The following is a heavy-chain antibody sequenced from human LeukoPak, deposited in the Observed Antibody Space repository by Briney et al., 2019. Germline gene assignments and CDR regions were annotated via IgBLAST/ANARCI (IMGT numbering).Heavy chain of an antibody. J-gene: IGHJ3*02. Sequence: PSETLSLTCTVSGGSISSYYWSWIRQPPGKGLEWIGYIYYSGSTNYNPSLKSRVTISVDTSKNQFSLKLSSVTAADTAVYYCARYSSRRELLSVRAFDIWGQGTMVTVSS. V-gene: IGHV4-59*01. CDR3: ARYSSRRELLSVRAFDI. D-gene: IGHD1-26*01. CDR1: GGSISSYY. CDR2: IYYSGST.